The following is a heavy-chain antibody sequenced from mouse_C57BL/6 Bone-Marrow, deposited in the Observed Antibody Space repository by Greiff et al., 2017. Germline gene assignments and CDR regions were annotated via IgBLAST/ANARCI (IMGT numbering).Heavy chain of an antibody. CDR1: GYTFTSYG. J-gene: IGHJ2*01. Sequence: VQLQQSGAELARPGASVKLSCKASGYTFTSYGISWVKQRTGQGLEWIGEIYPRSGNTYYNEKFKGKATLTADKSSSTAYMELRSLTSEDSAVYFCARESIYYDYDGGGDGGEGTTLTVSS. CDR3: ARESIYYDYDGGGD. D-gene: IGHD2-4*01. V-gene: IGHV1-81*01. CDR2: IYPRSGNT.